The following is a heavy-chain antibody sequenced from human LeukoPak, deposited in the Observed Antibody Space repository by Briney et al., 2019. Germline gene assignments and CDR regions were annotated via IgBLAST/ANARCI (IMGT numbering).Heavy chain of an antibody. CDR3: ARVGQGEWFFDL. D-gene: IGHD1-26*01. V-gene: IGHV3-74*01. CDR1: GFTLNGYW. Sequence: PGGSLRLSCAAPGFTLNGYWMHWVRQAPGKGLVWVSRINSDGSTTSYADSVKGRFTISRDNAMNTLYLQMDSLGAEDTAVYYCARVGQGEWFFDLWGRGTLVTVSS. J-gene: IGHJ2*01. CDR2: INSDGSTT.